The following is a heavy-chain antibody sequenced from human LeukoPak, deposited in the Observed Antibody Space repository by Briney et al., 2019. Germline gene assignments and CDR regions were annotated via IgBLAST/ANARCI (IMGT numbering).Heavy chain of an antibody. CDR3: ARVGPYYFDY. V-gene: IGHV3-48*01. Sequence: GGSPRLSCAASGFTFSTYSMNWVRQAPGKGLEWVSYISYSSSAIYYADSVKGRFTISRDNAKNSLYLRMNSLRAEDTAVYCCARVGPYYFDYWGQGTLVTVSS. D-gene: IGHD3-16*01. J-gene: IGHJ4*02. CDR1: GFTFSTYS. CDR2: ISYSSSAI.